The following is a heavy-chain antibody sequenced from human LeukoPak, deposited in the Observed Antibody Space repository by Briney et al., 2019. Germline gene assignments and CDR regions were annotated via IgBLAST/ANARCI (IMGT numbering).Heavy chain of an antibody. J-gene: IGHJ6*02. D-gene: IGHD4/OR15-4a*01. CDR3: ARPYGVYFYYGMDV. V-gene: IGHV3-21*01. CDR2: ISSASTYI. Sequence: GGSLRLSCSASGFTFSSTSMNWVRQAPGKGLEWVSSISSASTYIYYADSVEGRFTVSRDNAQNSLYLQMNSLRAEDTAVYYCARPYGVYFYYGMDVWGQGTTVTVSS. CDR1: GFTFSSTS.